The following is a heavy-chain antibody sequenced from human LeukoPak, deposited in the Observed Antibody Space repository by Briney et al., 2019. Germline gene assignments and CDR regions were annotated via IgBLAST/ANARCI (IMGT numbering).Heavy chain of an antibody. CDR3: AKDATPGNGIWDHFDS. V-gene: IGHV3-23*01. CDR1: GFIFNIHG. D-gene: IGHD1-1*01. Sequence: GGSLRLSCVASGFIFNIHGMSWVRQAPGKGLEWVSSFGGGNDIYYADSVKGRFTGSRDDAKSTVYLQMNSLRVEDTAIYFCAKDATPGNGIWDHFDSWGQGTLVTVSS. CDR2: FGGGNDI. J-gene: IGHJ4*02.